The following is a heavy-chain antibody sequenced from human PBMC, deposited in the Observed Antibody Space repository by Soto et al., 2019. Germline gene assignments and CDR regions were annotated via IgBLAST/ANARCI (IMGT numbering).Heavy chain of an antibody. CDR1: GGIFSTYA. D-gene: IGHD3-10*01. J-gene: IGHJ4*02. CDR2: IIPLFGTP. Sequence: QVQLVQSGAEVKKPGSSVKVSCKASGGIFSTYAITSLRQAPGQGLEWMGGIIPLFGTPNYAQRFQARVTITVVESTSTACVELSRLRSVDTAVYYCARDRDDYGSGNYYNRVDVWGQGTLVTVSS. CDR3: ARDRDDYGSGNYYNRVDV. V-gene: IGHV1-69*01.